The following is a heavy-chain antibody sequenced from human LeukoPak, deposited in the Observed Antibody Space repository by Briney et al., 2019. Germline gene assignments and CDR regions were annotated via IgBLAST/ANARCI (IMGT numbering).Heavy chain of an antibody. Sequence: SETLSLTCAVYGGSFSGYYWSWIRQPPGKGLDWIGEINHSGSTNYNPSLKSRVTISVDTSKNQFSLKLSSVTAADTAVYYCARGSNWNLNWFDPWGQGTLVTVSS. V-gene: IGHV4-34*01. CDR3: ARGSNWNLNWFDP. CDR1: GGSFSGYY. D-gene: IGHD1-20*01. J-gene: IGHJ5*02. CDR2: INHSGST.